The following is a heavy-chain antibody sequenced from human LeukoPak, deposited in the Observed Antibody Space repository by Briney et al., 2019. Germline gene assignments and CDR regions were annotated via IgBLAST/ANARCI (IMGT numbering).Heavy chain of an antibody. D-gene: IGHD2-8*01. CDR2: SRNKANSHTT. CDR3: VRGRNGFDY. V-gene: IGHV3-72*01. CDR1: GFIFSDHC. J-gene: IGHJ4*02. Sequence: GGSLRLSCAASGFIFSDHCMDWVRQAPGKGLEWVGRSRNKANSHTTEYAASVKGRFTVSRDNSKNSLYLQMNSLKTEDTAVYYCVRGRNGFDYWGPGTLVTVSS.